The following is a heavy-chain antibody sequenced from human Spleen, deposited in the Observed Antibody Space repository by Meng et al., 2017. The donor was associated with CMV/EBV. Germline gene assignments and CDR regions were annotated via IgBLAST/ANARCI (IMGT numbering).Heavy chain of an antibody. Sequence: GESLKISCVASEFTFSSYNMNWVRQAPGKGLVWVSRINSDGSSTSYADSVKGRFTISRDNAKNTLYLQMNSLRAEDTAVYYCARVKYQLPDAFDVWGQETLVTVSS. V-gene: IGHV3-74*01. J-gene: IGHJ3*01. CDR1: EFTFSSYN. CDR2: INSDGSST. D-gene: IGHD2-2*01. CDR3: ARVKYQLPDAFDV.